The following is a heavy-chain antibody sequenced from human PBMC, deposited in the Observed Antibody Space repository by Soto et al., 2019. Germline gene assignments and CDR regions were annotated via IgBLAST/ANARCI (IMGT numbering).Heavy chain of an antibody. CDR2: MNPNSGNT. V-gene: IGHV1-8*01. D-gene: IGHD3-10*01. CDR3: ARGQYYYGSGSSESAY. CDR1: GYTFTSYD. J-gene: IGHJ4*02. Sequence: QVQLVQSGAEVKKPGASVKVSCKASGYTFTSYDINWVRQATGQGLEWMGWMNPNSGNTGYAQKFQGRVTMTRNTSISTAYMELSSLRSEDTAVYYCARGQYYYGSGSSESAYWGQGTLVTVSS.